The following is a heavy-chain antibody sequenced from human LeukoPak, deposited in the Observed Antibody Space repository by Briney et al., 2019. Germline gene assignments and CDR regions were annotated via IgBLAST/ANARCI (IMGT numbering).Heavy chain of an antibody. CDR2: ISSSSSTI. D-gene: IGHD2-15*01. Sequence: GSLRLSCAASGFTFSTYSMNWVRQPPGKGLEWVSYISSSSSTILYADSVKGRLTISRDNAKNSLYLQMNSLGAADTAVYYCARDLEDCSGGSCYSWFDPWGQGTLVTVSS. CDR3: ARDLEDCSGGSCYSWFDP. J-gene: IGHJ5*02. V-gene: IGHV3-48*04. CDR1: GFTFSTYS.